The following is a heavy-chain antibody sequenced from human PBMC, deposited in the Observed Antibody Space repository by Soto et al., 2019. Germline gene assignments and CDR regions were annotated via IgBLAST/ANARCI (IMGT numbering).Heavy chain of an antibody. D-gene: IGHD7-27*01. CDR2: IKSSGDIT. CDR3: AREPPNTSLFDC. Sequence: ASVKVSCKTSGYTFSTSHMHWVRLAPGQGLEWVGIIKSSGDITLYAQKFQGRVTMSKDTSTSTVYMEVSSLRSEDTAVYYCAREPPNTSLFDCWGQGTQVTVSS. V-gene: IGHV1-46*01. J-gene: IGHJ4*02. CDR1: GYTFSTSH.